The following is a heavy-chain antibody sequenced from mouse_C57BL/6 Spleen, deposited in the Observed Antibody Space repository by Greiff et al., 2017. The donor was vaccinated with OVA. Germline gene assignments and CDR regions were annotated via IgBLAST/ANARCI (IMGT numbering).Heavy chain of an antibody. CDR1: GYTFTSYW. J-gene: IGHJ2*01. CDR2: IHPNSGST. CDR3: APLTAYYFDY. V-gene: IGHV1-64*01. D-gene: IGHD4-1*01. Sequence: QVHVKQPGAELVKPGASVKLSCKASGYTFTSYWMHWVKQRPGQGLEWIGMIHPNSGSTNYNEKFKSKATLTVDKSSSTAYMQLSSLTSEDSAVYYCAPLTAYYFDYWGQGTTLTVSS.